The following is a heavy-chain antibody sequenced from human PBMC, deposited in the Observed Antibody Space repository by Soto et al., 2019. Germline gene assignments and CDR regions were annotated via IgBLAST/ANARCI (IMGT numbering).Heavy chain of an antibody. CDR2: IIPIPGTA. CDR1: GGTFGSYA. J-gene: IGHJ6*02. D-gene: IGHD2-2*01. CDR3: ASSQGSSTSLEIYYYYYYGMDV. Sequence: QVQLVQSGAEVKKPGSSVKVSCKASGGTFGSYAISWVRQAPGQGLEWMGGIIPIPGTANYAQKFQGRVTIAADECTSTAYIELSSLRSEDTTVYYCASSQGSSTSLEIYYYYYYGMDVWGQGTTVTVSS. V-gene: IGHV1-69*01.